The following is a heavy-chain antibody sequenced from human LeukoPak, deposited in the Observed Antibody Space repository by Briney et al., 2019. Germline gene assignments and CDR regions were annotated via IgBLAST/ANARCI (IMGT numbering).Heavy chain of an antibody. Sequence: ASVKVSCKASGYTFTSYGISWVRQAPGQGLEWMGWISAYNGNTNYAQKLQGRVTMTTDTSTSTAYMELRSLRSDDTAVYYCARASMDDFWSGGWFDPWGQGTLVTVSS. J-gene: IGHJ5*02. V-gene: IGHV1-18*01. CDR3: ARASMDDFWSGGWFDP. CDR1: GYTFTSYG. CDR2: ISAYNGNT. D-gene: IGHD3-3*01.